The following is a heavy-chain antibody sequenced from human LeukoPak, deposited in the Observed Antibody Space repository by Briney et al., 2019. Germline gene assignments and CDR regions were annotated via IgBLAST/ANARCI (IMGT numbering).Heavy chain of an antibody. Sequence: GGSLRLSCAASGFTVSSNYMSWVRQAPGKGLEWVSVIYIDGSTYYADSVKGRLTISRDNSKNTLYLQMHSLRTEDTAVYYCARGRSYSSSWSFDYWGQGTLVTVSS. CDR3: ARGRSYSSSWSFDY. D-gene: IGHD6-6*01. CDR1: GFTVSSNY. J-gene: IGHJ4*02. V-gene: IGHV3-66*02. CDR2: IYIDGST.